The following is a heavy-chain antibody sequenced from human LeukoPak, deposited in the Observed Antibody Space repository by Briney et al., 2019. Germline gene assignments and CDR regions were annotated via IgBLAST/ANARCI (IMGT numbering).Heavy chain of an antibody. V-gene: IGHV3-30*04. CDR2: ISYDGSNK. D-gene: IGHD4-23*01. J-gene: IGHJ4*02. Sequence: GGSLRHSCAASGFTFSSYAMHWVRQAPGKGLEWVAVISYDGSNKYYADSVKGRFTISRDNSKNTLYLQMNSLRAEDTAVYYCARARYYGGNSDWGQGTLVTVSS. CDR3: ARARYYGGNSD. CDR1: GFTFSSYA.